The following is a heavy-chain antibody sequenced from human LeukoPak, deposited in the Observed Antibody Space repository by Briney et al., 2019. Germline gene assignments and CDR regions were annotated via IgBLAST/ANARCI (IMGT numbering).Heavy chain of an antibody. CDR3: AREPPPSYRRTAQGCMDV. D-gene: IGHD3-16*01. CDR1: GFTFSSYG. V-gene: IGHV3-33*01. Sequence: QPGGSLRLSCAASGFTFSSYGMHWVRQAPGKGLEWVAVIWYDGSNKYYADSVKGRFTISRDNSKNTLYLQMNSLRAEDTAVYYCAREPPPSYRRTAQGCMDVWGQGTTVTVSS. J-gene: IGHJ6*02. CDR2: IWYDGSNK.